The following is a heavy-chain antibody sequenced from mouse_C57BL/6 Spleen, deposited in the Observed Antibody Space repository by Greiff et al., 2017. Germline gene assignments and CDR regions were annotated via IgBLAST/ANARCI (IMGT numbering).Heavy chain of an antibody. CDR2: ISSGGSYT. D-gene: IGHD1-1*01. J-gene: IGHJ3*01. Sequence: EVLLVESGGDLVKPGGSLKLSCAASGFTFSSYGMSWVRQTPDKTLAWVATISSGGSYTYYPDSVKGRFTISRDNAKNTLYLQMSSLKSEDAAMYYCARPPYNYGSRGAWFAYWGQGTLVTVSA. CDR3: ARPPYNYGSRGAWFAY. CDR1: GFTFSSYG. V-gene: IGHV5-6*01.